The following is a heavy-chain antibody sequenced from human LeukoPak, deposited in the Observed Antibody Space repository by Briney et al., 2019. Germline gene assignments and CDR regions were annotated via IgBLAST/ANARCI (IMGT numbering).Heavy chain of an antibody. D-gene: IGHD3-9*01. Sequence: GGSLRLSCAASGFTFSSYDTHWVRQATGKGLEWVSGIGTAGDTYYLGSVKGRFTISREDGRNSLFLQMNSLRAEDPAVYYCVRGVSRDLVTGYGNAFIIWGQGTMVTVSS. CDR1: GFTFSSYD. V-gene: IGHV3-13*01. CDR3: VRGVSRDLVTGYGNAFII. CDR2: IGTAGDT. J-gene: IGHJ3*02.